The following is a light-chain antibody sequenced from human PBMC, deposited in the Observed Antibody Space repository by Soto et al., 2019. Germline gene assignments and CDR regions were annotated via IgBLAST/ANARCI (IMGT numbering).Light chain of an antibody. J-gene: IGKJ1*01. V-gene: IGKV3-20*01. CDR1: QSVSSSY. Sequence: EIVLTQSPGTLSLSPGERATLSCRASQSVSSSYLAWYQQTPGQAPRLLIYGASSRATGIPDRFSGSGSETHFTLTISRLEPEDFAVYYCQQYSSSSWTFGQETKVEIK. CDR2: GAS. CDR3: QQYSSSSWT.